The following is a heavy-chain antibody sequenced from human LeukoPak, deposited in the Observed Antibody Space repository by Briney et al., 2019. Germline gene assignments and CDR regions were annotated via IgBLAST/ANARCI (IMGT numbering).Heavy chain of an antibody. Sequence: SGTLSLTCTVSGYSISSGYYWGWIRQPPGKGLEWIGSIYHSGSTHYSPSLKSRVTISVDTSKNQFSLKLSSVTAADTAVYYCARDPGYYGTSGYPAYFDYWGQGTLVTVSS. CDR2: IYHSGST. CDR3: ARDPGYYGTSGYPAYFDY. J-gene: IGHJ4*02. V-gene: IGHV4-38-2*02. CDR1: GYSISSGYY. D-gene: IGHD3-22*01.